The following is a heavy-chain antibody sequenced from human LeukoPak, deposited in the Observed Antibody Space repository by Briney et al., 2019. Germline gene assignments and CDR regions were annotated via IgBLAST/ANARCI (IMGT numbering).Heavy chain of an antibody. J-gene: IGHJ3*02. D-gene: IGHD4-17*01. Sequence: SETLSLTCTVSGGSISSGGYYWSWIRQPPGKGLEWIGYIYHSGSTYYNPSLKSRVTISVDRSKNQFSLKLSSVTAADTAVYYCARARYDYGDATQAFDIWGQGTMVTVSS. CDR3: ARARYDYGDATQAFDI. CDR2: IYHSGST. V-gene: IGHV4-30-2*01. CDR1: GGSISSGGYY.